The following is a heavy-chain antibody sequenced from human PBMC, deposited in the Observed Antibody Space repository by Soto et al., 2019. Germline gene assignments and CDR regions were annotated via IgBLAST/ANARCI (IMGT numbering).Heavy chain of an antibody. J-gene: IGHJ4*02. CDR3: AKAFLSYGSLFYY. D-gene: IGHD5-18*01. CDR2: ISGSGGST. Sequence: EVQLLESGGGLVQPGGSLRLSCAASGFTFSSYAMSWVRQAPGKGLEWVSAISGSGGSTDYPDSVKGRFTMSRDNAKNPLYRQMNSLRAEDTAVYYCAKAFLSYGSLFYYWGQGTLVTVAA. CDR1: GFTFSSYA. V-gene: IGHV3-23*01.